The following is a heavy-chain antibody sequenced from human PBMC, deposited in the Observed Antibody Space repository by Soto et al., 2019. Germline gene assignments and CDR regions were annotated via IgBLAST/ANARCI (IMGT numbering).Heavy chain of an antibody. CDR1: GGSISSGGYY. D-gene: IGHD4-17*01. Sequence: QVQLQESGPGLVKPSQTLSLPCTVSGGSISSGGYYWSWIRQHPGKGLEWIGYIYYSGSTYYNPSLKSRVTRSVATSKNQFSLKLSSVTAAYTAAYSCARMIWDYGDPSAFDIWGQGTMVTVSS. CDR2: IYYSGST. CDR3: ARMIWDYGDPSAFDI. V-gene: IGHV4-31*03. J-gene: IGHJ3*02.